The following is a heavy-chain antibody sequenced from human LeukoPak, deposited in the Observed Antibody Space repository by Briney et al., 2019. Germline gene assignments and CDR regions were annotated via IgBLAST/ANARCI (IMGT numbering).Heavy chain of an antibody. CDR1: GFTFSSYA. Sequence: GGSLRLSCAASGFTFSSYAMNWVRQAPGKGLECVSGISGSGGTTYYADSVRGRFTISRDNSKNTLYLQMNNPRAEDTAVYYCAKGVDASGIYYYFYMDVWGKGTTVTVSS. V-gene: IGHV3-23*01. J-gene: IGHJ6*03. CDR2: ISGSGGTT. D-gene: IGHD3-16*01. CDR3: AKGVDASGIYYYFYMDV.